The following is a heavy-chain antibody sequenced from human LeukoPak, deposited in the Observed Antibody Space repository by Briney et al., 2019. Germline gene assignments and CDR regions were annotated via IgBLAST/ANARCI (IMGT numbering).Heavy chain of an antibody. J-gene: IGHJ3*02. CDR3: ARDRGSSSHPKPNDAFDI. CDR2: IFYIGNT. Sequence: SETLSLTCTVSGGSINSYYWSWIRQPPGKGLEWVGSIFYIGNTDYNPSLKSRVTISVDTSKNQFSLKLSSVTAADTAVYYCARDRGSSSHPKPNDAFDIWGQGTMVTVSS. V-gene: IGHV4-59*01. CDR1: GGSINSYY. D-gene: IGHD6-13*01.